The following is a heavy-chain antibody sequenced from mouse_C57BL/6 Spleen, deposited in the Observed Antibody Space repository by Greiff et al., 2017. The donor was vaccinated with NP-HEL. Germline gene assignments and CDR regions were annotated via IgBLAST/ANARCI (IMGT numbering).Heavy chain of an antibody. J-gene: IGHJ4*01. CDR3: LRWGYAMDY. CDR1: GFNIKDDY. D-gene: IGHD1-1*01. Sequence: VQLQQSGAELVRPGASVKLSCTASGFNIKDDYMHWVKQRPEQGLEWLGWIDPENGDTEYASKFQGKATITADTSSNTAYLQLSSLTSEDTAVYYCLRWGYAMDYWGQGTSVTVSS. V-gene: IGHV14-4*01. CDR2: IDPENGDT.